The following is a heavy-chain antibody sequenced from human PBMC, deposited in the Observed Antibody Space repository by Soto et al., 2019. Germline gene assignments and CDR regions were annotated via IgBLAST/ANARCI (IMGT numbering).Heavy chain of an antibody. V-gene: IGHV1-2*02. Sequence: QVQLVQSGAEVKESGASVKVSCKASGYTFTGYYIHWVRQAPGQGLEWVGEISPKSGGTRYAQKFQGRVTMTKDTCSTTLYMELSNLSPDDTAVYYCGRGRSGELVVFYWGQGTLVTVHS. CDR1: GYTFTGYY. J-gene: IGHJ4*02. CDR2: ISPKSGGT. CDR3: GRGRSGELVVFY. D-gene: IGHD1-7*01.